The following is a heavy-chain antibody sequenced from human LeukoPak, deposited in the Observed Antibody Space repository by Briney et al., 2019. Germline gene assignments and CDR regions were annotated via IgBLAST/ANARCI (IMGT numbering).Heavy chain of an antibody. CDR3: ARGRRPKDAFDI. CDR2: IIPIFGTA. D-gene: IGHD6-6*01. J-gene: IGHJ3*02. CDR1: GGTFSSYA. Sequence: SVKVSCKASGGTFSSYAISWVRQAPGQGLEWMGGIIPIFGTANYAQKFQGRVTITADESTSTAYMELSSLRSEDTAVYYCARGRRPKDAFDIWGQGTMVTVSS. V-gene: IGHV1-69*01.